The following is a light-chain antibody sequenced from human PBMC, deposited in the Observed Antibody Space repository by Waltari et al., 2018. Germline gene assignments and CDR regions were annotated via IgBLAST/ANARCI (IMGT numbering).Light chain of an antibody. CDR1: HSNIGSNP. CDR3: AAWDDTLNGVV. V-gene: IGLV1-44*01. J-gene: IGLJ2*01. CDR2: NNN. Sequence: QSVLTQPPSASGTPGQRVTISSSGSHSNIGSNPVNWYQHVPGTAPKLLIFNNNQRPSGVPDRFSGSKSGTSASLAISGLQSEDEADYYCAAWDDTLNGVVFGEGTKLTVL.